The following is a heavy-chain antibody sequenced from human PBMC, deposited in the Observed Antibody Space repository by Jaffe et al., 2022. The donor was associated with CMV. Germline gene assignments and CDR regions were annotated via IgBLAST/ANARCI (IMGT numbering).Heavy chain of an antibody. CDR3: ARDRGTLVRVTRYYGMDV. J-gene: IGHJ6*02. V-gene: IGHV1-46*01. D-gene: IGHD1-1*01. Sequence: QVQLVQSGAEVKKPGASVKVSCKASGYTFTSYYMHWVRQAPGQGLEWMGIINPSGGSTSYAQKFQGRVTMTRDTSTSTVYMELSSLRSEDTAVYYCARDRGTLVRVTRYYGMDVWGQGTTVTVSS. CDR2: INPSGGST. CDR1: GYTFTSYY.